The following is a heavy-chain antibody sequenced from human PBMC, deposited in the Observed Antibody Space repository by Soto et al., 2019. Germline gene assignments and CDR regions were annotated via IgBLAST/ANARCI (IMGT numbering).Heavy chain of an antibody. J-gene: IGHJ6*02. CDR2: ISSYNSNNGDT. Sequence: ASVKVSCKTSGYTFSNYAISWVRQAPGQGLEWMGWISSYNSNNGDTKSAQMLQGRVTMTIDTSATTAYTELRSLRSDDTAVYYCARAELERGEVGYFGMDVWGQGTTVTVSS. CDR1: GYTFSNYA. CDR3: ARAELERGEVGYFGMDV. V-gene: IGHV1-18*04. D-gene: IGHD1-1*01.